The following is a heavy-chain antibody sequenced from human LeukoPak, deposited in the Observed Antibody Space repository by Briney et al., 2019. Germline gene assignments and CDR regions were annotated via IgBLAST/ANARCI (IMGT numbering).Heavy chain of an antibody. CDR2: ISWDGGST. CDR1: GFTFDDYA. CDR3: AKDIGHEHYYYYMDV. J-gene: IGHJ6*03. Sequence: GGSLRLSCAASGFTFDDYAMHWVRQAPGKGLEWVSLISWDGGSTYYADSVKGRFTISRDNSKNSLYLQMNSLRAEDTALYYCAKDIGHEHYYYYMDVWGKGTTVTVSS. V-gene: IGHV3-43D*03.